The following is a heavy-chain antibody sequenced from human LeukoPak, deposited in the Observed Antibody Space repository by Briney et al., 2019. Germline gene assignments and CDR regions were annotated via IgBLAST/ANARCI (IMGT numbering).Heavy chain of an antibody. J-gene: IGHJ4*02. Sequence: GRSLRLSCATSGFTFDDYAMHWVRQAPGKGLEWVSGISWNSGSIGYADSVKGRFTISRDNAKNSLYLQMNSLRAEDMALYYCAKAGYSYGPYSYYFDYWGQGTLVTVSS. CDR1: GFTFDDYA. D-gene: IGHD5-18*01. CDR3: AKAGYSYGPYSYYFDY. CDR2: ISWNSGSI. V-gene: IGHV3-9*03.